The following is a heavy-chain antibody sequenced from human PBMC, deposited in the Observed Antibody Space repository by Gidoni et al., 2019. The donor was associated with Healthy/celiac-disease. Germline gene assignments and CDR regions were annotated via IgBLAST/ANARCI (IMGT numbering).Heavy chain of an antibody. CDR2: IYHSGST. Sequence: QLQLQESGSGLVKPSQTLSLTCAVPGGSISSGGYSWSWIRQPPGKGLEWIGYIYHSGSTYYNPSLKSRVTISVDRSKNQFSLKLSSVTAADTAVYYCARGIVVVPAAIPAFDYWGQGTLVTVSS. CDR1: GGSISSGGYS. J-gene: IGHJ4*02. CDR3: ARGIVVVPAAIPAFDY. V-gene: IGHV4-30-2*01. D-gene: IGHD2-2*01.